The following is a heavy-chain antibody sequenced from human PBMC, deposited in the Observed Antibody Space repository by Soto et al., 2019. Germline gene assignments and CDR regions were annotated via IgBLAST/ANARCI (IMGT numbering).Heavy chain of an antibody. CDR1: GGSISSGGYY. CDR3: ARCKDGANDGGWFDP. V-gene: IGHV4-31*03. CDR2: IYYSGST. D-gene: IGHD1-1*01. J-gene: IGHJ5*02. Sequence: QVQLQESGPGLVKPSQTLSLTCTVSGGSISSGGYYWSWIRQHPGKGLEWIGYIYYSGSTYYNPSLKSRDTISVDTSKNQFSLKLSSVTAADTAVYYCARCKDGANDGGWFDPWGQGTLVTVSS.